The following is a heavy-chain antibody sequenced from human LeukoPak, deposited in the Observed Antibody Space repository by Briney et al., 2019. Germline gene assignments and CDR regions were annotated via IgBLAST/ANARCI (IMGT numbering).Heavy chain of an antibody. CDR3: AKGDIVVVTAIDY. D-gene: IGHD2-21*02. Sequence: GSLRLSCAASGFTFSNYAMSWVRQAPGKGLEWVSAISGSGGSTYYADSVKGRFTISRDNSKNTLYLQMNSLRAEDTAVYYCAKGDIVVVTAIDYWGQGTLVTVSS. V-gene: IGHV3-23*01. J-gene: IGHJ4*02. CDR2: ISGSGGST. CDR1: GFTFSNYA.